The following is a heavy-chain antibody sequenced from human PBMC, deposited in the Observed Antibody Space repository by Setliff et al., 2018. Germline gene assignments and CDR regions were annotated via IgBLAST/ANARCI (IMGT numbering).Heavy chain of an antibody. V-gene: IGHV4-34*12. D-gene: IGHD2-15*01. CDR1: GGSISSYY. CDR3: ARSFSRSEKFLLDY. J-gene: IGHJ4*02. CDR2: ILHSGNI. Sequence: SETLSLTCTVSGGSISSYYWNWIRQPAGKRLEWIGEILHSGNINYNPSLKSRVTISMDTSKNQFSLKVNSVTAADTAVYYCARSFSRSEKFLLDYWGQGALVTVSS.